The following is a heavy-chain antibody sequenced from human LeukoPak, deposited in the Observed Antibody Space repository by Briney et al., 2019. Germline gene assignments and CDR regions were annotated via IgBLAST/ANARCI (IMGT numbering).Heavy chain of an antibody. D-gene: IGHD5-18*01. CDR1: GGSISSGDYY. CDR3: ARPGVGSGRYGAFDI. CDR2: IYYSGST. V-gene: IGHV4-30-4*08. J-gene: IGHJ3*02. Sequence: PSQTLSLTCTVSGGSISSGDYYWSRIRQPPGKGLEWIGYIYYSGSTYYNPSLKSRVTISVDTSKNQFSLKLSSVTAADTAVYYCARPGVGSGRYGAFDIWGQGTMVTVSS.